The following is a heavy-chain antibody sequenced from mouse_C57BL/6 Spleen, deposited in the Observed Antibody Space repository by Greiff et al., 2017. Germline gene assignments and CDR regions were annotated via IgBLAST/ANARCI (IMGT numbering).Heavy chain of an antibody. J-gene: IGHJ2*01. CDR1: GFTFSSYA. CDR2: ISDGGSYT. D-gene: IGHD3-2*02. CDR3: ARAGYVGYFDY. Sequence: EVKLVESGGGLVKPGGSLKLSCAASGFTFSSYAMSWVRQTPEKRLEWVATISDGGSYTYYPNNVKGRFTISRDNAKNNLYLQMRHLKSEDTAMYYCARAGYVGYFDYWGQGTTLTVSS. V-gene: IGHV5-4*03.